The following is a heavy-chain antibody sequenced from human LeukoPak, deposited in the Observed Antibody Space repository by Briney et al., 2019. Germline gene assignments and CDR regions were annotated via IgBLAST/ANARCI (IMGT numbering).Heavy chain of an antibody. CDR3: AKAYSSXWKNWFGP. V-gene: IGHV3-23*01. Sequence: GGSLRLSCAASGFTFSSYAMSWVRQAPGKGLEWVSAISASGGSPYYADSVKGRFTISRDNSKNTLYLQMNSLRAEDTAIYYCAKAYSSXWKNWFGPWGRGTLVTVSS. D-gene: IGHD6-13*01. J-gene: IGHJ5*02. CDR1: GFTFSSYA. CDR2: ISASGGSP.